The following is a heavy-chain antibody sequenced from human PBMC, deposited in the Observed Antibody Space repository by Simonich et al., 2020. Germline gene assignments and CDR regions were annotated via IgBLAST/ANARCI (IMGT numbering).Heavy chain of an antibody. CDR2: IRSKTNSYAT. V-gene: IGHV3-73*02. CDR1: GFTFSGSA. CDR3: TRFDYYGSGSYYFDY. Sequence: EVQLVESGGGLVQPGGSLKLSCAASGFTFSGSAMHWVRKASGKGLEWVGRIRSKTNSYATAYAASVKGRFTISRDYSKNTAYLQMNSLKTEDTAVYYCTRFDYYGSGSYYFDYWGQGTLVTVSS. J-gene: IGHJ4*02. D-gene: IGHD3-10*01.